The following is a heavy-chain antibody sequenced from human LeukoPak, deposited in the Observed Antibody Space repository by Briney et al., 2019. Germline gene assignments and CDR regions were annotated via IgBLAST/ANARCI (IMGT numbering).Heavy chain of an antibody. Sequence: GGSLRLSCAASGFTFTTYWMSWVRQAPGKGLEWVANIKQDGTEKYYVDSVKGRFTISRDNAKNSLYLQMNSLRAEDTAVYYCARDYTPGYASKYYFDYWGQGTLVTVSS. V-gene: IGHV3-7*01. CDR1: GFTFTTYW. CDR2: IKQDGTEK. D-gene: IGHD2-15*01. CDR3: ARDYTPGYASKYYFDY. J-gene: IGHJ4*02.